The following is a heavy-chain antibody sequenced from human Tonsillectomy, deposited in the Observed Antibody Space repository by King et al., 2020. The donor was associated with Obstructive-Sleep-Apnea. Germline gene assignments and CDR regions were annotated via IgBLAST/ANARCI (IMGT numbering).Heavy chain of an antibody. CDR1: GYSFTSYW. J-gene: IGHJ3*02. CDR3: ARHYYGSGSYYGDAFDI. D-gene: IGHD3-10*01. V-gene: IGHV5-10-1*03. Sequence: VQLVLSGAEVKKPGESLRISCKGSGYSFTSYWISWVRQMPGKGLEWMGRIDPSDSYTNYSPSFQGHVTISADKSISTAYLQWSSLKASDTAMYYCARHYYGSGSYYGDAFDIWGQGTMVTVSS. CDR2: IDPSDSYT.